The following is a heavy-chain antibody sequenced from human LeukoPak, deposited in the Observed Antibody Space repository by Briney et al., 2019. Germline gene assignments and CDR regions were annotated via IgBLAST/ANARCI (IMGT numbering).Heavy chain of an antibody. V-gene: IGHV3-30*02. CDR3: AKRHCSGGSCYGIDY. CDR2: IRYDGSNK. Sequence: PGGSLRLSCAASGFTFNNYGMHWFRQAPAKGLEWVAFIRYDGSNKYYADSVKGRFTISRDNSKNTLYLQMNSLRAEDTAVFYCAKRHCSGGSCYGIDYWGQGTLVAVSS. D-gene: IGHD2-15*01. J-gene: IGHJ4*02. CDR1: GFTFNNYG.